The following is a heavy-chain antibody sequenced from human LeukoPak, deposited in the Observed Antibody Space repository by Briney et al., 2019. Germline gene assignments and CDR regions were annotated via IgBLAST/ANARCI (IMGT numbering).Heavy chain of an antibody. CDR2: ISWDDDH. Sequence: SGPTLVNPTETLSLTSTFSGFSLRPSGGGVGWTRQPPGKALEGLALISWDDDHRYSPSLKCRPTSTKETSNRKVSLIMTNMDAEDTVKYYWARHRGYGRRVSSGYYLDYWGKGTLVPVSS. V-gene: IGHV2-5*02. J-gene: IGHJ4*02. CDR3: ARHRGYGRRVSSGYYLDY. CDR1: GFSLRPSGGG. D-gene: IGHD5-12*01.